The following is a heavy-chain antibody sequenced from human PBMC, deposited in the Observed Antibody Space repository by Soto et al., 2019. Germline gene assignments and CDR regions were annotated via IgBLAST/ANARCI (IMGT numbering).Heavy chain of an antibody. Sequence: EVKLLDSGGGLVQTGGSLRLSCAASGFTFSSYVMSWVRQAPGKGLEWVAGISGGGSTAFYADSVKGRFTISRDNAKNTVVLQMDSLRAEDTAIYYCAKDSNKYSSSLRGRYFDYWGQGTLVTVSS. J-gene: IGHJ4*02. V-gene: IGHV3-23*01. CDR3: AKDSNKYSSSLRGRYFDY. CDR2: ISGGGSTA. CDR1: GFTFSSYV. D-gene: IGHD3-22*01.